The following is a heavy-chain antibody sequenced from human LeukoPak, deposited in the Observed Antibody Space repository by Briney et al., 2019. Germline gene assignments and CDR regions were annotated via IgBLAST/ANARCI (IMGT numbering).Heavy chain of an antibody. D-gene: IGHD3-16*01. CDR1: GYTFTSYG. V-gene: IGHV1-18*01. CDR2: ISAYNGNT. Sequence: ASVKVSCKASGYTFTSYGISWVRQAPGQGLEWMGWISAYNGNTNYAQKLQGRVTMTTDTSTSTAYTELRSLRSDDTAVYYCARDPGERGYFDYWGQGTLVTVSS. J-gene: IGHJ4*02. CDR3: ARDPGERGYFDY.